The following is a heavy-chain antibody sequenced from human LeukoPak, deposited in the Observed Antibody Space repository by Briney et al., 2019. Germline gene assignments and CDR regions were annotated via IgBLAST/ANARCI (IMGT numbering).Heavy chain of an antibody. D-gene: IGHD2-21*02. J-gene: IGHJ3*01. CDR1: GFTFSRYW. CDR2: ISHDGSSL. V-gene: IGHV3-74*01. Sequence: GGTLRLSCAASGFTFSRYWVHWVRQAPGKGLVWVSRISHDGSSLSYADSVRGRFIISRDNAKNTQYLQMNSLRAEDTAVYFCTSLVVTDNWAFDVWGQGTTVTVSS. CDR3: TSLVVTDNWAFDV.